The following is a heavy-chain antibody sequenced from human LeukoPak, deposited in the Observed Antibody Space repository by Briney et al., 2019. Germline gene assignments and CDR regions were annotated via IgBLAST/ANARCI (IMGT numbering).Heavy chain of an antibody. V-gene: IGHV4-59*01. CDR1: GGSISSYY. CDR2: IYYSGST. Sequence: PSETLSLTCTVSGGSISSYYWSWIRQPPGKGLEWIGYIYYSGSTNYNPSLKSRVTISVDTSKNQFSLKLSSVTAADTAVYYCARVTGYSSGWYADYYYGMDVWGQGTTVTV. CDR3: ARVTGYSSGWYADYYYGMDV. D-gene: IGHD6-19*01. J-gene: IGHJ6*02.